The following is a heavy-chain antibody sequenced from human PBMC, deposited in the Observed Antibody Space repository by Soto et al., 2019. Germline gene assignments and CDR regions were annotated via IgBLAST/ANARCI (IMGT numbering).Heavy chain of an antibody. CDR2: INPRSGKT. CDR3: ARGVGYSDSSGYPFGY. D-gene: IGHD3-22*01. V-gene: IGHV1-46*03. Sequence: VQLVQSGAEVKRPGASVKISCKASGDTLSTYYMHWARQAPGQGLEWMGIINPRSGKTNYPQKFQGRVTMTRDTSTTTVYRQLSTLRSEDTAMYYCARGVGYSDSSGYPFGYWGQGTLVTVSS. CDR1: GDTLSTYY. J-gene: IGHJ4*02.